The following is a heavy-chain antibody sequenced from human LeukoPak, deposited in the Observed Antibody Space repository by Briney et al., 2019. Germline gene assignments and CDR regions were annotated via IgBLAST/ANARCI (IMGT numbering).Heavy chain of an antibody. J-gene: IGHJ4*02. CDR2: MNPNSGNT. Sequence: ASVKDSCKASGYTFTSYDINWVRQATGQGLEWMGWMNPNSGNTGYAQKFQGRVTMTRNTSISTAYMELSSLRSEDTAVYYCARGYKLTMALSEGYWGQGTLVTVSS. CDR3: ARGYKLTMALSEGY. D-gene: IGHD3-10*01. V-gene: IGHV1-8*01. CDR1: GYTFTSYD.